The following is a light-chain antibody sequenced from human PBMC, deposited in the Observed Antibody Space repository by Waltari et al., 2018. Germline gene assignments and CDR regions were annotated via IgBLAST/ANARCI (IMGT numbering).Light chain of an antibody. CDR3: CSYAGSSTPKV. J-gene: IGLJ3*02. Sequence: QSALTQPASVSGSPGQSITISCTGTSSDVGSYNLVSWYQQHPGKAPKLMIYEGSKRPSGGSNRFSGSKSGNTASLTISGLQAEDEADYYCCSYAGSSTPKVFGGGTKLTVL. CDR2: EGS. CDR1: SSDVGSYNL. V-gene: IGLV2-23*01.